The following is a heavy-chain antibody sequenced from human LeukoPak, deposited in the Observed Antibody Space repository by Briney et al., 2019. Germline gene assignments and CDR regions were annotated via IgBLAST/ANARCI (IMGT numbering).Heavy chain of an antibody. Sequence: GASVKVSCKASGYTFTSYGISWVRLAPGQGLEWVGWVSAYNGNTNYAHTLQGRVTMTTDTSTSTAYMELKSLRSDDTAVYYCASRYCSSTSCYRQLEYWGQGTLVTVSS. CDR2: VSAYNGNT. J-gene: IGHJ4*02. CDR1: GYTFTSYG. CDR3: ASRYCSSTSCYRQLEY. V-gene: IGHV1-18*01. D-gene: IGHD2-2*01.